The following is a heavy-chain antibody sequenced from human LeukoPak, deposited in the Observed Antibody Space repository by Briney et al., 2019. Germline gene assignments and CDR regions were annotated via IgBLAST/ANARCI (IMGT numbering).Heavy chain of an antibody. V-gene: IGHV4-59*01. CDR3: ARGRVSSSTWYSTYYYYFYMDV. J-gene: IGHJ6*03. CDR1: DDSITMYY. CDR2: VDHTGST. Sequence: SETLSLTCSVSDDSITMYYWTWIRQPPGKGLEWIGYVDHTGSTNSNPSLNGRVSISRDTTNNLFSLRLRSVTAADTAVYFCARGRVSSSTWYSTYYYYFYMDVWGKGTTVTVSS. D-gene: IGHD1-1*01.